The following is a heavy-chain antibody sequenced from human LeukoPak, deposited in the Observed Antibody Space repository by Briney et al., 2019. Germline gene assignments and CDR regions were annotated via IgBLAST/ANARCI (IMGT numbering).Heavy chain of an antibody. CDR2: ISGSGTSI. CDR3: ARDGSTGSAYFDY. CDR1: GFTFSSYE. V-gene: IGHV3-48*03. Sequence: PGGSLRLSCAASGFTFSSYEMNWVRQAPGKGLEWVSYISGSGTSIYYADSVKGRFTISRDNAENSLYLQMNSLRAEDTAVYFCARDGSTGSAYFDYWGQGTLIAASS. D-gene: IGHD2-8*02. J-gene: IGHJ4*02.